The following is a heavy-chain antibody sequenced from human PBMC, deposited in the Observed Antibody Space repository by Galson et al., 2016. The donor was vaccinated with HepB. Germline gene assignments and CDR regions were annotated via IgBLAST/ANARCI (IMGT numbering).Heavy chain of an antibody. V-gene: IGHV1-46*01. J-gene: IGHJ4*02. D-gene: IGHD2-2*01. CDR3: AREGSVTSFFDS. Sequence: SVKVSCKASGYTFTSYYIHWVRQAPGQGLEWVGIINPSGGSTSYAQKFQGRIAMTRDTSTSTVYMELSSLRSEDSAVYYCAREGSVTSFFDSWGQGAVVTVSS. CDR2: INPSGGST. CDR1: GYTFTSYY.